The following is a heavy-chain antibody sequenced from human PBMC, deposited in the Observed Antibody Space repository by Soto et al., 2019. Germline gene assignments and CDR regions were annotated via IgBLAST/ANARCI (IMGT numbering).Heavy chain of an antibody. V-gene: IGHV3-23*01. J-gene: IGHJ4*02. D-gene: IGHD3-3*01. CDR2: ISSGGDNT. Sequence: PGGSLRLSCAASGFTFDIYAMSWVRQAPGKGLEWVSAISSGGDNTSYADSVRGRFSISRDNTKKTLYLQMNSLRAEDTAVYYCVKDIPEDFWSPFYPVDCWDQGTLVTVSS. CDR1: GFTFDIYA. CDR3: VKDIPEDFWSPFYPVDC.